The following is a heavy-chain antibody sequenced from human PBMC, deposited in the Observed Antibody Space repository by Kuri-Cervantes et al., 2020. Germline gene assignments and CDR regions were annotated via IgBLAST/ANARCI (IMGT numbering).Heavy chain of an antibody. V-gene: IGHV3-23*01. Sequence: GGSLRLSCAASGFTFSSYAMSWVRQAPGKGLEWVSAISGSGGSTYYADSVKGRFTISRDNSKNTLYLQMNSLRAEDTALYYCAKDISSWYETNFYYLGQGTLVTVSS. CDR2: ISGSGGST. D-gene: IGHD6-13*01. CDR1: GFTFSSYA. J-gene: IGHJ4*02. CDR3: AKDISSWYETNFYY.